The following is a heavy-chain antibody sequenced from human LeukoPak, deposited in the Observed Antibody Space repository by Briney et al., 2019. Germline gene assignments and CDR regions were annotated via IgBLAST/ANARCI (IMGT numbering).Heavy chain of an antibody. V-gene: IGHV1-18*01. D-gene: IGHD3-10*01. CDR3: ARVGGDQGLLWFGEFYYYYYMDV. J-gene: IGHJ6*03. Sequence: ASVKVSCKASGYTFTRYGISWVRQAPGQGREWMGWISAYRGNTNYAQKLQGRVTMTTDTSTSTAYMELRSLRSDDTAVYYCARVGGDQGLLWFGEFYYYYYMDVWGKGTTVTVSS. CDR2: ISAYRGNT. CDR1: GYTFTRYG.